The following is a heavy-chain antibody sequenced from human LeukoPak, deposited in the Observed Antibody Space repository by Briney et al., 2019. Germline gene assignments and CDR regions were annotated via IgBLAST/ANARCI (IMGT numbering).Heavy chain of an antibody. CDR3: AREYCSSTSCYTRNAFDI. J-gene: IGHJ3*02. D-gene: IGHD2-2*02. Sequence: PSETLSLTCTVSGGSISSGGYYWSWIRQPPGKGLEWIGEINHSGSTNYNPSLKSRVTISVDTSKNQFSLKLSSVTAADTAVYYCAREYCSSTSCYTRNAFDIWGQGTMVTVSS. V-gene: IGHV4-39*07. CDR1: GGSISSGGYY. CDR2: INHSGST.